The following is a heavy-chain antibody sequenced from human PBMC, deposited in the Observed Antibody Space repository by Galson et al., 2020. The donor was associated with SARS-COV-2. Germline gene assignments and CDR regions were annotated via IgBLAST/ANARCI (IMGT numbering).Heavy chain of an antibody. D-gene: IGHD3-16*01. CDR3: VSEWGTQSVEMATLRRAWFS. CDR1: GGSISSGNSY. Sequence: SETLSLTCRVSGGSISSGNSYWGWVRQPPGKGLEWIGSIYYTGSTYYNPSLKSRVTISVDTSKNQFSLRLSSMTAADTAMYYCVSEWGTQSVEMATLRRAWFSWGQGTLVTVSS. CDR2: IYYTGST. J-gene: IGHJ4*02. V-gene: IGHV4-39*01.